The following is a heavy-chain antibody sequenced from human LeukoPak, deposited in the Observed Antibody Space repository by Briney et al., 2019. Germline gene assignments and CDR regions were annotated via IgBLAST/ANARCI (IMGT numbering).Heavy chain of an antibody. Sequence: SETLSLTCTVSGGSISTYYWSWIRQPPGKGLEWIGYIYYSGTTNYNPSLKSRVTISVDTSKNQFSLNLSSVTAADTAVYYCARAVVLYYDGSGYSTRFDYWGQGTLVTVSS. CDR2: IYYSGTT. J-gene: IGHJ4*02. D-gene: IGHD3-22*01. CDR1: GGSISTYY. CDR3: ARAVVLYYDGSGYSTRFDY. V-gene: IGHV4-59*01.